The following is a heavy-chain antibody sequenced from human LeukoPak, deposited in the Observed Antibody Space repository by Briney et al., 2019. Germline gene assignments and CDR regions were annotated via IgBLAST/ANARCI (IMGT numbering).Heavy chain of an antibody. CDR1: GFSFSNYG. Sequence: GGSLRLSCVASGFSFSNYGFHWVRQAPGKGLEWVADIYYDGNTKYYGDSVKGRLTISRDNSRNTLYLQMTSLRAEDTAVYYCARVLWFGEVLKGDAFDIWGQGTMVTVSS. CDR2: IYYDGNTK. V-gene: IGHV3-33*01. J-gene: IGHJ3*02. CDR3: ARVLWFGEVLKGDAFDI. D-gene: IGHD3-10*01.